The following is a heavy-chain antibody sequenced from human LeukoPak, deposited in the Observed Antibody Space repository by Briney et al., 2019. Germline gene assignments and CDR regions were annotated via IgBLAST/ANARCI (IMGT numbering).Heavy chain of an antibody. CDR3: ARDGGWDILTGYDY. CDR2: ISSSSSYI. J-gene: IGHJ4*02. V-gene: IGHV3-21*01. Sequence: SGGSLRLSCAATGFTFNYYAMNWVRQAPGKGLEWVSSISSSSSYIYYADSVKGRFTISRDNAKNSLYLQMNSLRAEDTAVYYCARDGGWDILTGYDYWGQGTLVTVSS. D-gene: IGHD3-9*01. CDR1: GFTFNYYA.